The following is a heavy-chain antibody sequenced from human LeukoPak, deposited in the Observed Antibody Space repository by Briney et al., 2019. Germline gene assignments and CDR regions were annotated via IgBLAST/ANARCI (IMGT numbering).Heavy chain of an antibody. J-gene: IGHJ4*02. D-gene: IGHD3-10*01. Sequence: GGSLRLSRAASGFSFSSYSMNWVRQAPGKGLEWVSSISSTSTYIYYADSLKGRFTISRDNAKNSLYLQMSSLRAEDTAVYYCARGERYNYGSGSPPSTDYWGQGTLVTVSS. CDR1: GFSFSSYS. CDR2: ISSTSTYI. V-gene: IGHV3-21*01. CDR3: ARGERYNYGSGSPPSTDY.